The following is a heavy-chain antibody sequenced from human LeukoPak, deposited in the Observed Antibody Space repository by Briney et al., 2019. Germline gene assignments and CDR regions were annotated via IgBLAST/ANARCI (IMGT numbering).Heavy chain of an antibody. CDR3: ARSDSSSSPLYYYYYYGMDV. D-gene: IGHD6-6*01. Sequence: GGSLRLSCAASGFTFSNYAMSWVRQAPGKGLEWVAVISYDGSNKYYADSVKGRFTISRDNSKNTLYLQMNSLRAEDTAVYYCARSDSSSSPLYYYYYYGMDVWGQGTTVTVSS. V-gene: IGHV3-30-3*01. CDR1: GFTFSNYA. J-gene: IGHJ6*02. CDR2: ISYDGSNK.